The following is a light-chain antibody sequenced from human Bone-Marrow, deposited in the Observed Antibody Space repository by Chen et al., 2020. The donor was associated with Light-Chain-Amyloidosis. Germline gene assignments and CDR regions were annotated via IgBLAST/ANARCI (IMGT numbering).Light chain of an antibody. J-gene: IGKJ1*01. CDR3: QQRSSWPWT. CDR2: DAS. V-gene: IGKV3-11*01. Sequence: EIVLTQSPATLSLSPRETATLSCRASQSVFRYLAWYQQVPGQPPRLLIYDASTRATGTPARISGGGSGTDFTLTISSLDPEDFAVYYCQQRSSWPWTFGQGTKVEVK. CDR1: QSVFRY.